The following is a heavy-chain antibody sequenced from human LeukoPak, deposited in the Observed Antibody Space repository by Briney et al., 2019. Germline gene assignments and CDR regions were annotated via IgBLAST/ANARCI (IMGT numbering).Heavy chain of an antibody. CDR3: ARGEMATVPSFDY. CDR2: ISYDGSNK. J-gene: IGHJ4*02. V-gene: IGHV3-30-3*01. D-gene: IGHD5-24*01. Sequence: GGSLRLSCAASGFTFSSYAMHWVRQAPGKGLEWVAVISYDGSNKYYADSVKGRFTISRDNSKNTLYLQMNSLRAEDTAVYYCARGEMATVPSFDYWAREPWSPSPQ. CDR1: GFTFSSYA.